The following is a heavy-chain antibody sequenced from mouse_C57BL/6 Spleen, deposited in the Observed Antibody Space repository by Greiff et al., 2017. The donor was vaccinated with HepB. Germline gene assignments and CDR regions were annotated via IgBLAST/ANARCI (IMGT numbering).Heavy chain of an antibody. CDR2: INPNYGTT. CDR3: ARRNYYGSSPYYFDY. Sequence: VQLKESGPELVKPGASVKISCKASGYSFTDYNMNWVKQSNGKSLEWIGVINPNYGTTSYNQKFKGKATLTVDQSSSTAYMQLNSLTSEDSAVYYCARRNYYGSSPYYFDYWGQGTTLTVSS. V-gene: IGHV1-39*01. D-gene: IGHD1-1*01. CDR1: GYSFTDYN. J-gene: IGHJ2*01.